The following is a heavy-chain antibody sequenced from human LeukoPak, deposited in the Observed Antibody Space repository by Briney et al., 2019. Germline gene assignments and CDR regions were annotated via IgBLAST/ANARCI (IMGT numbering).Heavy chain of an antibody. CDR1: GGSISSSSYY. D-gene: IGHD2-2*01. Sequence: SETLSLTCTVSGGSISSSSYYWGWIRQPPGKGLEWTGSIYYSGSTYYNPSLKSRVTISVDTSKNQFSLKLSSVTAADMAVYYCARLVLGWDIVVVPAAMGYFDYWGQGTLVTVSS. CDR2: IYYSGST. V-gene: IGHV4-39*01. J-gene: IGHJ4*02. CDR3: ARLVLGWDIVVVPAAMGYFDY.